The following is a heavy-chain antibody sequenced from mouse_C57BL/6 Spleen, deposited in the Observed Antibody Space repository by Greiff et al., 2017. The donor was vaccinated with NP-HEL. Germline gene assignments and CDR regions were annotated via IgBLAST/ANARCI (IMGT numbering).Heavy chain of an antibody. J-gene: IGHJ2*01. CDR2: ISSGSSTI. CDR1: GFTFSDYG. CDR3: ARGDYARGGFDY. V-gene: IGHV5-17*01. Sequence: EVQLVESGGGLVKPGGSLKLSCAASGFTFSDYGMHWVRQAPEKGLEWVAYISSGSSTIYYADTVKGRFTISRDNAKNTLFLQMTSLRSEDTAMYYCARGDYARGGFDYWGQGTTLTVSS. D-gene: IGHD2-4*01.